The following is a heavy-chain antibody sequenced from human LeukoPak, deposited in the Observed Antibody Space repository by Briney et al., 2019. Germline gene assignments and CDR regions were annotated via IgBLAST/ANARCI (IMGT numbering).Heavy chain of an antibody. D-gene: IGHD6-13*01. V-gene: IGHV3-30-3*01. CDR1: GCTFSSYA. CDR3: ARDRLAKQQLVQGGDY. Sequence: GGSLRLSCAASGCTFSSYAMHWVRQAPGKGLEWVAVISYDGSNKYYADSVKGRFTISRDNSKNTLYLQMNTLRAEDTAVYYCARDRLAKQQLVQGGDYWGQGTLVTVSS. J-gene: IGHJ4*02. CDR2: ISYDGSNK.